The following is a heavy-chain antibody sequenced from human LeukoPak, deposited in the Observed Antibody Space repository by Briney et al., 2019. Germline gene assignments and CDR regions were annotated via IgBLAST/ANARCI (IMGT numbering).Heavy chain of an antibody. CDR2: ISGSGGST. CDR1: GFTFSSYA. V-gene: IGHV3-23*01. Sequence: GGSLRLSCAASGFTFSSYAMSWVRQAPGKGLEWVSAISGSGGSTYYADSVKGRFTISRDNSKNTLYLQMNSLRAEDTAVYYCAEDKGVVGAGGPSSFDYWGQGTLVTVSS. J-gene: IGHJ4*02. CDR3: AEDKGVVGAGGPSSFDY. D-gene: IGHD3-10*01.